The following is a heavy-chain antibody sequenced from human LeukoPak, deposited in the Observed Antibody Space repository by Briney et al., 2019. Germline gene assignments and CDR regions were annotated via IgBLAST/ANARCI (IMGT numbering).Heavy chain of an antibody. D-gene: IGHD1-26*01. V-gene: IGHV3-7*02. CDR1: GFAFSNFW. CDR3: ARARGTYYYYAMDV. J-gene: IGHJ6*02. Sequence: GGSLRLSCAASGFAFSNFWMSWVRQAPGKGLEWVASIEQDGSEKYYVDSVKGRFTISRDSAKNSLYLQMNSLRAEDTAVYYCARARGTYYYYAMDVWGQGTTVTVSS. CDR2: IEQDGSEK.